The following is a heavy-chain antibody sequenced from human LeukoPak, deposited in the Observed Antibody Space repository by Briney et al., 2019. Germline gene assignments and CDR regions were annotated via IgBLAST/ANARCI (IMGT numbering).Heavy chain of an antibody. V-gene: IGHV3-23*01. CDR3: ASLINIVVVIAVLLAWFDP. D-gene: IGHD2-21*01. J-gene: IGHJ5*02. CDR2: ISGSGGST. CDR1: GFTFSSYA. Sequence: GGSLRLSCAASGFTFSSYAMSWVRQAPGKGLEWVSAISGSGGSTYYADSVKGRFTISRDNSKNTLYLQMNSLRAEDTAVYYCASLINIVVVIAVLLAWFDPWGQGTLVTVSS.